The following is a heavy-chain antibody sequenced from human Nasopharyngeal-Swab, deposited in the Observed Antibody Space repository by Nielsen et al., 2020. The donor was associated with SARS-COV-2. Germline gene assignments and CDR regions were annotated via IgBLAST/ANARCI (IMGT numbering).Heavy chain of an antibody. D-gene: IGHD3-16*02. V-gene: IGHV3-48*03. CDR1: GFTFSSYE. CDR2: ISSSGSTI. CDR3: ARDPMITFGGVIVADYYYYGMDV. J-gene: IGHJ6*02. Sequence: GGSLRLSCAASGFTFSSYEMDWVRQAPGKGLEWVSYISSSGSTIYCADSVKGRFTISRDNSKNTLYLQMNSLRAEDAAVYYCARDPMITFGGVIVADYYYYGMDVWGQGTTVTVSS.